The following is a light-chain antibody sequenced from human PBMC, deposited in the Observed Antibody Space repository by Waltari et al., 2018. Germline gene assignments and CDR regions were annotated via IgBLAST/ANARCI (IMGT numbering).Light chain of an antibody. CDR3: QQYNSFSYT. Sequence: DIQMTQSPSNLYASVGDRVTITCRASQSISNWLAWYQQKPGKAPNLLIYKASSLESGVPSRFSGSGSGTEFTLTISSLQPDDFATYDCQQYNSFSYTFGQGTKLEIK. J-gene: IGKJ2*01. CDR2: KAS. CDR1: QSISNW. V-gene: IGKV1-5*03.